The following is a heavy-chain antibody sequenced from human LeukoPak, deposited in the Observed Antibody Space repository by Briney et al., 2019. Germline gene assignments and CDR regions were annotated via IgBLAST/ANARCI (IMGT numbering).Heavy chain of an antibody. CDR1: GGSLCSGSYY. CDR2: IYSSGST. V-gene: IGHV4-61*02. Sequence: SETLSLTCTVPGGSLCSGSYYWSCTRQPAGKGLEWIGRIYSSGSTNYNPSLKSRVTISVDASKSQFSLKLRSVTAADTAVYYCARGGYYYDSSGYYYPLDYWGQGTLVTISS. CDR3: ARGGYYYDSSGYYYPLDY. D-gene: IGHD3-22*01. J-gene: IGHJ4*02.